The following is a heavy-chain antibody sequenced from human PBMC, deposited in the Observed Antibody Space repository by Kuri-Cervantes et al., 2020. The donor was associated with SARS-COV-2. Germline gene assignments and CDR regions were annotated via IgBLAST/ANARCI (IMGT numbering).Heavy chain of an antibody. Sequence: SETLSLTCTVSGGSISSSSYYWGWIRQPPGKGLEWIGYIYYSGSTYYNPSLKSRVTISVDTSKNQFSLKLSSVTAADTAVYYRAGTPYYDFWSGYYPFDYWGQGTLVTVSS. D-gene: IGHD3-3*01. V-gene: IGHV4-39*07. J-gene: IGHJ4*02. CDR3: AGTPYYDFWSGYYPFDY. CDR1: GGSISSSSYY. CDR2: IYYSGST.